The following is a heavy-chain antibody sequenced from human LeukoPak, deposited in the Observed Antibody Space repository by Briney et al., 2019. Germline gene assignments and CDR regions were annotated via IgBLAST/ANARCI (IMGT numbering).Heavy chain of an antibody. CDR2: INTNTGNP. Sequence: ASVKVSCTASGYTFTNYAINWVRQAPGQGLELMGWINTNTGNPTYAQGFTGQFVFSLDTSVSTAYLQISSLKAEDTAVYYCARIWRSFGELAGVYGYWGQGTLVTVSS. CDR1: GYTFTNYA. CDR3: ARIWRSFGELAGVYGY. V-gene: IGHV7-4-1*02. D-gene: IGHD3-10*01. J-gene: IGHJ4*02.